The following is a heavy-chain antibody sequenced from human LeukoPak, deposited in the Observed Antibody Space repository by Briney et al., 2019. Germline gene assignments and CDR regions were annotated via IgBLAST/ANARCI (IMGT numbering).Heavy chain of an antibody. J-gene: IGHJ4*02. Sequence: GKVLEWFSSISISSTYIYYPDSVKGRFTISRDNAKNSLSLQMNSLRAEDTAVYYCARDRGWGQGTLVTVSS. CDR2: ISISSTYI. CDR3: ARDRG. V-gene: IGHV3-21*01.